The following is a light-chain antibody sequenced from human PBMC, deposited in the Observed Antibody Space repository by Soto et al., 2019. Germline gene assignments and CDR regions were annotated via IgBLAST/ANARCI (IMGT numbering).Light chain of an antibody. CDR1: QSVSSY. V-gene: IGKV3-11*01. CDR2: DAS. J-gene: IGKJ3*01. Sequence: EIVLTQSPATLSLSPGERATLSCRASQSVSSYLAWYQQKPGQAPRLLIYDASNRATGIPARFSGSGSGTDFALTIRSLEPEDFAVYYYQQRSNWPLTFGPATKVDIK. CDR3: QQRSNWPLT.